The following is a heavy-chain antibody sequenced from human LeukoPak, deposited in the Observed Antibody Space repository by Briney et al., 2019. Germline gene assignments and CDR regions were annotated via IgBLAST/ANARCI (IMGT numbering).Heavy chain of an antibody. CDR2: ISGSGGST. Sequence: PGGSLRPSCAASGFTFSSYAMSWVRQAPGKGLEWVSAISGSGGSTYYADSVKGRFTVSRDNSKNTLYLQMNSLRAEDTAVYYCAKDEVLLWFGGFDYWGQGTLVTVSS. V-gene: IGHV3-23*01. D-gene: IGHD3-10*01. CDR1: GFTFSSYA. CDR3: AKDEVLLWFGGFDY. J-gene: IGHJ4*02.